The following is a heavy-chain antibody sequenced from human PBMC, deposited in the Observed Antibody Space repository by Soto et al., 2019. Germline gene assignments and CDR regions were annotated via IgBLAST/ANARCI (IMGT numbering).Heavy chain of an antibody. V-gene: IGHV3-30*18. D-gene: IGHD2-8*02. CDR2: ISYDGSNK. CDR1: GFTFSSYG. CDR3: AKDLVGYGMDV. J-gene: IGHJ6*02. Sequence: QVQLVESGGGVVQPGRSLRLSCAASGFTFSSYGMHWDRQAPGKGLEWVAVISYDGSNKYYADSVKGRFTISRDNSKNTLYLQMNSLRAEDTAMYYCAKDLVGYGMDVWGQGTTVTVSS.